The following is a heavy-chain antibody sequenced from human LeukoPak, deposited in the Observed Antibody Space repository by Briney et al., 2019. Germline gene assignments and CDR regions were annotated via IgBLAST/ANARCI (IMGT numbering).Heavy chain of an antibody. D-gene: IGHD5-12*01. J-gene: IGHJ6*02. CDR3: ARGIRGGGMNASGYYRYHYNGLDV. CDR1: GGSISSDNYF. Sequence: PSETLSLTCTVSGGSISSDNYFWGWIRQPPGKGLEWIGSIYYSGITYYNPSLKSRVTISVDTSKNQFSLRLSSVTAADTAVYFCARGIRGGGMNASGYYRYHYNGLDVWGQGTTVTVSS. V-gene: IGHV4-39*01. CDR2: IYYSGIT.